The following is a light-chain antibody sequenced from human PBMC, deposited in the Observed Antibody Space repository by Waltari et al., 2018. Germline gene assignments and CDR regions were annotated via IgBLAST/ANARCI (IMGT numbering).Light chain of an antibody. CDR3: QQANRFPIT. CDR2: TTS. Sequence: DIQMTQSPSSVSASVGDRVTITCRASQGIGSWLAWYQQKPGKAPELLIYTTSNLQNGVPSRFSGSGSGTDFTLTISSLQPEDFATYYCQQANRFPITFGQGTRLEIK. V-gene: IGKV1-12*01. J-gene: IGKJ5*01. CDR1: QGIGSW.